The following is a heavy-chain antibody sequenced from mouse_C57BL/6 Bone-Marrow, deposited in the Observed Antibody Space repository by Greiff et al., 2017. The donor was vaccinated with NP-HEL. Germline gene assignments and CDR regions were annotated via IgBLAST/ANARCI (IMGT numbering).Heavy chain of an antibody. CDR3: ARRWQRRLRRYFDY. CDR1: EYEFPSHD. D-gene: IGHD3-2*02. J-gene: IGHJ2*01. Sequence: EVQLKESGGGLVQPGESLKLSCESNEYEFPSHDMSWVRKTPEQRLELVAAINSDGGSTYYPDTMERRFIISRDNTKKTLYLQMSSLRSEDTALYYGARRWQRRLRRYFDYWGQGTTLTVSS. V-gene: IGHV5-2*01. CDR2: INSDGGST.